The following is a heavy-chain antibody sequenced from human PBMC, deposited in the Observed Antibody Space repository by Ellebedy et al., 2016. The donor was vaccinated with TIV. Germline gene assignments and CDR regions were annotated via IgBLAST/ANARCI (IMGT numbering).Heavy chain of an antibody. J-gene: IGHJ6*02. CDR1: RFTFSNYA. Sequence: GESLKISCVASRFTFSNYAMNWVRQAPGKGLEWVSTVVGSSGSTYYADSVQGRFTGSRDNPKNTLYLQMNSLRAEDTAVYYCAKDVSVGTTQSFYGMDVWGQGTTVTVSS. V-gene: IGHV3-23*01. CDR3: AKDVSVGTTQSFYGMDV. D-gene: IGHD1-7*01. CDR2: VVGSSGST.